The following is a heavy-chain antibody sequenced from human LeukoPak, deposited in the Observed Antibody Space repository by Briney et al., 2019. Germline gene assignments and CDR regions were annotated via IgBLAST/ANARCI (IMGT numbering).Heavy chain of an antibody. CDR3: VSFYETY. D-gene: IGHD2-2*01. J-gene: IGHJ4*02. CDR2: INSDGSWT. V-gene: IGHV3-74*01. Sequence: GGSLRLSCAASGNYWMHWVRQAPGKGLVWVSHINSDGSWTSYADSAKGRFTISKDNAKNTVYLQMNNLRAEDTAVYYCVSFYETYWGRGTLVTVSS. CDR1: GNYW.